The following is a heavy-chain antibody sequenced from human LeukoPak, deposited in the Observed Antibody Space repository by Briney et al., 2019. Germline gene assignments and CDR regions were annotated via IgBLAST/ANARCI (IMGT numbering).Heavy chain of an antibody. Sequence: ASVKVSCEVSGYTLTELSMHWVRQAPGKGFEWMGRFDPADGETIYAQKFQGRVTMTADTSTDTVYMGLSSLRSEDTAVYYCATEGKMVRGVYTDYWGQGTLVTVSS. V-gene: IGHV1-24*01. CDR3: ATEGKMVRGVYTDY. CDR1: GYTLTELS. D-gene: IGHD3-10*01. J-gene: IGHJ4*02. CDR2: FDPADGET.